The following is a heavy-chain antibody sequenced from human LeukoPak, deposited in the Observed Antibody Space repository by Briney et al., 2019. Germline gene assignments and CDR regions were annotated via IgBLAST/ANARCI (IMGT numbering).Heavy chain of an antibody. Sequence: PSETLSLTCAVYAGSFSGYYWSWIRQPPGKGLEWIGEINHSGSTSYNAPLKSRVTISVDTSKNQFSLKLSSVTAADTAVYYCAILAGQLAFDYWGQGTLVTVSS. J-gene: IGHJ4*02. CDR3: AILAGQLAFDY. CDR2: INHSGST. V-gene: IGHV4-34*01. D-gene: IGHD3-16*01. CDR1: AGSFSGYY.